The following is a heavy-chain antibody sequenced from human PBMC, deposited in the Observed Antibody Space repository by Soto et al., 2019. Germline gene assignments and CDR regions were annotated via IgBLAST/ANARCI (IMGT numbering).Heavy chain of an antibody. D-gene: IGHD6-13*01. V-gene: IGHV3-30*18. CDR3: AKDLRVADVPYFDY. J-gene: IGHJ4*02. Sequence: GSLRLSCAASGFTFSGYGMHWVRQAPGKGLEWVAVISYDGSNKYYADSVKGRFTISRDNSKNTLYLQMNSLRAEDTAVYYCAKDLRVADVPYFDYWGQGTLVTVSS. CDR2: ISYDGSNK. CDR1: GFTFSGYG.